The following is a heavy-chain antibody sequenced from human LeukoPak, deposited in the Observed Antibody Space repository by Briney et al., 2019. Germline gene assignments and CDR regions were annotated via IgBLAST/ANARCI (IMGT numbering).Heavy chain of an antibody. CDR1: GGSISSYY. CDR2: VYYSGIT. J-gene: IGHJ4*02. V-gene: IGHV4-59*07. CDR3: VRRYNSGPYYFDY. D-gene: IGHD5-18*01. Sequence: PSDTLSLTCTVSGGSISSYYWSWIRQPPGKGVEWIGFVYYSGITSYNPSLKSRVTISVDTSKNHFSLKLTSVTAADTAVYYCVRRYNSGPYYFDYWGQGTLVTVSS.